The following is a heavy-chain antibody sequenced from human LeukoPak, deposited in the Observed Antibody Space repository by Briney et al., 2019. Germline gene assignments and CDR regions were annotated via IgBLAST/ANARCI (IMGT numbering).Heavy chain of an antibody. Sequence: GGSLRLSCAVSGFSFSGYAMNWVRQTPGKGLEWVSYISYNSETTHYADSVKGRFTISRDNAQNSLYLQMHSLRAEDTAVYYCTRSADGAFDNWGPGTMVTVSS. J-gene: IGHJ3*02. CDR1: GFSFSGYA. D-gene: IGHD5-24*01. CDR2: ISYNSETT. CDR3: TRSADGAFDN. V-gene: IGHV3-48*04.